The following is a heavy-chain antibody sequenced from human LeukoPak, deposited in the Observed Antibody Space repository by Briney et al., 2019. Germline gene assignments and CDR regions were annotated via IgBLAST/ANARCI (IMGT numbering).Heavy chain of an antibody. CDR1: GFTFSSSG. V-gene: IGHV3-30*02. D-gene: IGHD2-21*02. CDR2: IHSDGDIK. Sequence: LWGSLRLSCAASGFTFSSSGIHWVRQAPGKGLEWVAFIHSDGDIKSYADSVKGRFTISRDNSKNMLYLHMNSLRPEDTAVYYCVTSDSPWGQGALVTVSS. CDR3: VTSDSP. J-gene: IGHJ5*02.